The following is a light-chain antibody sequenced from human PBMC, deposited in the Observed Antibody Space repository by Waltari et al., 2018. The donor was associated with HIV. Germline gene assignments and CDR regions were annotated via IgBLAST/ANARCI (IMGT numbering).Light chain of an antibody. CDR1: SGHSRYD. CDR3: QTWENGPKV. Sequence: QLVLTQSPSASASLGASVKPTCTLSSGHSRYDIAWHQQQPEKGPRYLMKVNSDGSHNKGDRIPDRFSGSSSGAERYLTISSLQSDDEADYYCQTWENGPKVFGGGTKLTVV. CDR2: VNSDGSH. J-gene: IGLJ3*02. V-gene: IGLV4-69*01.